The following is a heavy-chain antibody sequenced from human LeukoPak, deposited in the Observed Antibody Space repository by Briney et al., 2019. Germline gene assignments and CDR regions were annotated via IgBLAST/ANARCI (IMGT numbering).Heavy chain of an antibody. D-gene: IGHD3-10*01. CDR3: ARDSGLYYYGSGSYYIYYFDY. CDR1: GFTFSSYS. V-gene: IGHV3-48*01. Sequence: GGSLRLSCAASGFTFSSYSMNWVRQAPGKGLEWVSYTSSSSSTIYYADSVKGRFTITRDNAKNSLYLQMNSLRAEDTAVYYCARDSGLYYYGSGSYYIYYFDYWGQGTLVTVSS. CDR2: TSSSSSTI. J-gene: IGHJ4*02.